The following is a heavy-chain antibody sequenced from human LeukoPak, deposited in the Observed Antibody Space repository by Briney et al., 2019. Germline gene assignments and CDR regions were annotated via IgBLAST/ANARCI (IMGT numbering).Heavy chain of an antibody. CDR3: ARETYCSGGSCYPYYFDY. J-gene: IGHJ4*02. D-gene: IGHD2-15*01. CDR1: GFTFSSYS. V-gene: IGHV3-48*01. Sequence: PGGSLRLSCAASGFTFSSYSMNWVRQAPGKGLEWVSYISSSSSTIYYADSVKGRFTISRDNAKNSLYLQVNSLRAEDTAVYYCARETYCSGGSCYPYYFDYWGQGTLVTVSS. CDR2: ISSSSSTI.